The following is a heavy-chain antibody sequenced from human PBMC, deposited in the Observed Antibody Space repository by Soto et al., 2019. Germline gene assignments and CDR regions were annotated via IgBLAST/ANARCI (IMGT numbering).Heavy chain of an antibody. V-gene: IGHV4-30-2*01. Sequence: PSETLSLTCAVSGGSISSGGYSWSWIRQPPGKGLEWIGYIYHSGSTYYNPSLKGRVTISVDKPNNQSSLKLTSMTGADTAVYYCATRPPQIVVTLLPFPSWGQGTPVTGLL. D-gene: IGHD2-15*01. CDR3: ATRPPQIVVTLLPFPS. CDR2: IYHSGST. CDR1: GGSISSGGYS. J-gene: IGHJ5*02.